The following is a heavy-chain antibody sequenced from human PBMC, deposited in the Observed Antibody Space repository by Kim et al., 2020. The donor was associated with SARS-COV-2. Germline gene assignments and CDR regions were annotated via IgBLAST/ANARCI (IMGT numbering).Heavy chain of an antibody. CDR2: IYHSGST. D-gene: IGHD6-13*01. Sequence: SETLSLTCAVSGGSISSGGYSWSWIRQPPGKGLEWIGYIYHSGSTYYNPSLKSRVTISVDRSKNQFSLKLSSVTAADTAVYYCARAAGIAAAGTRGGYMDVWGKGTTVTVSS. CDR3: ARAAGIAAAGTRGGYMDV. J-gene: IGHJ6*03. CDR1: GGSISSGGYS. V-gene: IGHV4-30-2*01.